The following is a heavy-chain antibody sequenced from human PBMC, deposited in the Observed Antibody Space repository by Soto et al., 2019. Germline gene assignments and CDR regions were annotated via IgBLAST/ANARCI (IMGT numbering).Heavy chain of an antibody. D-gene: IGHD2-15*01. CDR1: GYTFNNYG. V-gene: IGHV1-18*01. Sequence: QVQLVQSGAEVKKPGASVKVSCKASGYTFNNYGISWVRQAPGQGLEWMGWISPYEGITNHGQSFQGRVTMTIDTSTNTADMELRSLRSDDTALYYCARCYCSVGSCYTCWHFDLWGRGTLVTVSA. J-gene: IGHJ2*01. CDR3: ARCYCSVGSCYTCWHFDL. CDR2: ISPYEGIT.